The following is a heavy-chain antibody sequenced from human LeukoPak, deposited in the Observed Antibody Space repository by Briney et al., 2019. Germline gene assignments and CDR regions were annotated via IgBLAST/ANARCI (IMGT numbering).Heavy chain of an antibody. CDR1: GFTFSSYS. D-gene: IGHD1-1*01. V-gene: IGHV3-21*01. J-gene: IGHJ4*02. CDR2: ISSSSSYI. CDR3: ARNPWNDEYYFDY. Sequence: GGSLSLSCAASGFTFSSYSMNWVRQAPGKGLEWVSSISSSSSYIYYADSVKGRFTISRDNAKNSLYLQMNSLRAEDTAVYYCARNPWNDEYYFDYWGQGTLVTVSS.